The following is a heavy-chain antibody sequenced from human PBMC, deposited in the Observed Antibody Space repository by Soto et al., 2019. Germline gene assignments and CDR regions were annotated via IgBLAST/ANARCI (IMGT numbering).Heavy chain of an antibody. Sequence: QVQLVQSGAEVKKPGASVKVSCKASGYTFTKNAMHWVRQATGQRLEWMGWINAGSGNTEYSQKFQCRVTITADTSASTAYMELSSLTSEDTAVYYCARWGRSGSYFGFFTWGQGTLVTVSS. CDR3: ARWGRSGSYFGFFT. D-gene: IGHD1-26*01. J-gene: IGHJ5*02. V-gene: IGHV1-3*01. CDR2: INAGSGNT. CDR1: GYTFTKNA.